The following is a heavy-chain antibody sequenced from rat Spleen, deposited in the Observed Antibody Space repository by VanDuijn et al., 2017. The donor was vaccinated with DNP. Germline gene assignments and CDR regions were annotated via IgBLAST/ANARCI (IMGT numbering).Heavy chain of an antibody. CDR2: ISIGGGGT. D-gene: IGHD1-4*01. CDR3: TTGAGSP. CDR1: GFTFNNYF. Sequence: EVQLVESGGGLVQPGRSLTLSCEVSGFTFNNYFMAWVRQAPKKGLEWVATISIGGGGTYYPDSLKGRITISRDNAKSTLYLQMDSLRSEDTATYYCTTGAGSPWGQGTSVTVSS. J-gene: IGHJ4*01. V-gene: IGHV5-27*01.